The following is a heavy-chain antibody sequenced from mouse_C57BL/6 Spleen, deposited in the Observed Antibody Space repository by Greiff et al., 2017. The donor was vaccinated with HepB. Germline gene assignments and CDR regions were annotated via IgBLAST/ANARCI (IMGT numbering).Heavy chain of an antibody. CDR1: GYTFTSYW. Sequence: QVQLQQPGAELVKPGASVKMSCKASGYTFTSYWITWVKQRPGQGLEWIGDIYPGSGSTNYNEKFKSKATLTVDTSSSTAYMQLSSLTSEDSAVYYCAGGDGNYVGFAYWGQGTLVTVSA. CDR3: AGGDGNYVGFAY. V-gene: IGHV1-55*01. D-gene: IGHD2-1*01. J-gene: IGHJ3*01. CDR2: IYPGSGST.